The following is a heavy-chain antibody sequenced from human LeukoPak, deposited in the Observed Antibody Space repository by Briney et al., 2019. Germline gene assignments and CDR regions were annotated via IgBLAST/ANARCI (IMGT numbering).Heavy chain of an antibody. CDR2: IYTSGST. CDR3: ASYTSTIFGVVIDY. Sequence: SETLSRTCTVSGGSISSGSYYWSWIRQPAGKGLERIGRIYTSGSTNYNPSLKSRVTLSVDTSKNQFSLKLSSVAAADTAVYYCASYTSTIFGVVIDYWGQGTLVTVSS. V-gene: IGHV4-61*02. CDR1: GGSISSGSYY. D-gene: IGHD3-3*01. J-gene: IGHJ4*02.